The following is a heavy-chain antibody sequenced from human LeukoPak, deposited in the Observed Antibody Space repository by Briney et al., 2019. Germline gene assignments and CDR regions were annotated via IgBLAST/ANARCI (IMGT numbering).Heavy chain of an antibody. CDR3: ARLRITIFGVVMKAMDV. CDR1: GYTFTSYD. CDR2: MDPNSGNT. J-gene: IGHJ6*02. D-gene: IGHD3-3*01. V-gene: IGHV1-8*01. Sequence: ASVKVSCKASGYTFTSYDINWVRQATGQGLEWMGWMDPNSGNTGYAQKFQGRVTMTRNTSISTAYMELSSVRSEDTAVYYCARLRITIFGVVMKAMDVWGQGTTVTVSS.